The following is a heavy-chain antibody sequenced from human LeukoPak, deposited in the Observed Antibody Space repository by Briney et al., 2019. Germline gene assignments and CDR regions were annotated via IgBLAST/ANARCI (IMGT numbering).Heavy chain of an antibody. D-gene: IGHD3-10*01. J-gene: IGHJ4*02. Sequence: GGSLRLSCAASGFTFSNAWMSWVRQAPGKGLEWVGRINNKADGGTTDYAAPVKGRFTISRDDSKNTLYLQMNSLKTEDTALYYCTAYYYGSGSNYNDYWGQGTLSPSPQ. V-gene: IGHV3-15*01. CDR2: INNKADGGTT. CDR3: TAYYYGSGSNYNDY. CDR1: GFTFSNAW.